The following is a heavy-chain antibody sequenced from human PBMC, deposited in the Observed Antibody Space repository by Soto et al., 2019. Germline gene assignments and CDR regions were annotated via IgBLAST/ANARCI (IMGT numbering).Heavy chain of an antibody. J-gene: IGHJ4*02. CDR3: VKASYYYYFDY. CDR2: ISSNGGST. D-gene: IGHD1-26*01. Sequence: GGSLRLSCSASGLTFSSYAMHWVRQAPGKGLEYVSAISSNGGSTYYADSVKGRFTISRDNSKNTLYLQMSSLRAEDTAVYYCVKASYYYYFDYWGQGTLVTVSS. CDR1: GLTFSSYA. V-gene: IGHV3-64D*06.